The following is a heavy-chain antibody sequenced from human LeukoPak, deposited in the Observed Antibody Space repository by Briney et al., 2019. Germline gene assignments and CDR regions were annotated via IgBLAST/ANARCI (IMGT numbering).Heavy chain of an antibody. CDR2: IYYSGST. Sequence: PSETLSLTCTVSGGSISSYYWSWIRQPPRKGLEWIGYIYYSGSTNYNPSLKSRVTISVDTSKNQFSLKLSSVIAADTAVYYCARDLGSGWSDAFDIWGQGTMVTVSS. D-gene: IGHD6-19*01. CDR3: ARDLGSGWSDAFDI. V-gene: IGHV4-59*01. CDR1: GGSISSYY. J-gene: IGHJ3*02.